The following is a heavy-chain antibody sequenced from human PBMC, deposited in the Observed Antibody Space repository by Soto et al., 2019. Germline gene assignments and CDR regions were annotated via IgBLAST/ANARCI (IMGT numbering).Heavy chain of an antibody. Sequence: QVQLQQWGAGLLKPSETLSLTCAVYGGSFSGYYWSWIRQPPGKGLEWIGEINHSGSTNYNPSLKRRVTISVDTSKNQFSLKLSSVTAADTAVYYCARGGVVVVVAATPAGGMDVWGQGTTVTVSS. V-gene: IGHV4-34*01. CDR3: ARGGVVVVVAATPAGGMDV. CDR1: GGSFSGYY. D-gene: IGHD2-15*01. J-gene: IGHJ6*02. CDR2: INHSGST.